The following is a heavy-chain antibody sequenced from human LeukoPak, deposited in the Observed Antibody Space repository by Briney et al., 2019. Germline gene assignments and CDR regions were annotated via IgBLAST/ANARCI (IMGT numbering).Heavy chain of an antibody. CDR3: AKDMRYGDYYFDY. J-gene: IGHJ4*02. CDR2: ISYDGSNK. CDR1: GFTFSSYG. D-gene: IGHD4-17*01. Sequence: PGGSLGLSCAASGFTFSSYGMHWVRQAPGKGLEWVAVISYDGSNKYYADSVKGRFTISRDNSKNTLYLQMNSLRAEDTAVYYCAKDMRYGDYYFDYWGQGTLVTVSS. V-gene: IGHV3-30*18.